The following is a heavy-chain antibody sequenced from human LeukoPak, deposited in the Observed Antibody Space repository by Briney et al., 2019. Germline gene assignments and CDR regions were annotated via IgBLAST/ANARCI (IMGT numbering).Heavy chain of an antibody. CDR3: GRGGSYRAFDI. CDR1: GFTFSSYA. D-gene: IGHD1-14*01. Sequence: PGGSLRLSCAASGFTFSSYAMHWVRQAPGKGLEWEAVISYDGSNKYYADSVKGRFTISRDNSKNTLYLQMNSLRAEDTAVYYCGRGGSYRAFDIWGQGTMVTVSS. V-gene: IGHV3-30-3*01. J-gene: IGHJ3*02. CDR2: ISYDGSNK.